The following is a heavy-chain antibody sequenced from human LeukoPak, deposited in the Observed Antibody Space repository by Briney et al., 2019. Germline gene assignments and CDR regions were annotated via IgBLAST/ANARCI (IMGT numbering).Heavy chain of an antibody. CDR3: ARIRYVEMVRGAFFDY. CDR1: GFTFSTYW. J-gene: IGHJ4*02. CDR2: ISSDASIT. V-gene: IGHV3-74*01. D-gene: IGHD3-10*01. Sequence: PGGSLRLSCAASGFTFSTYWMHWVRQDPGKGLVWVSRISSDASITSYANPVKGRFTISKDTSKNQVVLTMTNMDPVDTATYYCARIRYVEMVRGAFFDYWGQGTLVTVSS.